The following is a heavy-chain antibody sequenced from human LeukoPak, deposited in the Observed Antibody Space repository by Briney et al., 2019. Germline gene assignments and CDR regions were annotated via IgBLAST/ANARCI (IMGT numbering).Heavy chain of an antibody. J-gene: IGHJ4*02. V-gene: IGHV1-2*02. D-gene: IGHD2-21*01. Sequence: ASVKVSCKASGYTFTGYYMHWVRQAPGQGLEWMGWINPKNGGTNYAQKFQGRVTMSRDTSIGTAYLDLSSLRSDDTAVYYCVRGDNQRWGQGTLVTVSS. CDR2: INPKNGGT. CDR3: VRGDNQR. CDR1: GYTFTGYY.